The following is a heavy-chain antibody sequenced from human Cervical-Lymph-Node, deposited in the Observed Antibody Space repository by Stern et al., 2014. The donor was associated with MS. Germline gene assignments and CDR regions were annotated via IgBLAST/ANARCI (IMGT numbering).Heavy chain of an antibody. D-gene: IGHD3-3*01. V-gene: IGHV2-70*04. CDR1: GFSLSTSGMR. CDR3: ARSPPYYEFWNDYYYFDY. CDR2: LGWDDDK. J-gene: IGHJ4*02. Sequence: QVTLKESGPALVKPTQTLTLTCTFSGFSLSTSGMRVSWIRQPPGKALEWLARLGWDDDKFYSTYLKNRVTTSKDTSKNQVVLTMTNMDPVDTATYYCARSPPYYEFWNDYYYFDYWGQGTLVAVSS.